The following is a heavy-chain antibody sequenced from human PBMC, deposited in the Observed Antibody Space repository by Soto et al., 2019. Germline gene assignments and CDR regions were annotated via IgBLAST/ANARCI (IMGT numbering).Heavy chain of an antibody. CDR2: ISSDSRTI. D-gene: IGHD3-9*01. V-gene: IGHV3-48*02. J-gene: IGHJ6*02. Sequence: SGGSLRLSCVASGFSLSDYAVNWVRQAPGKGLEWVSFISSDSRTIYYADSVEGRFTVSRDNARNSVSLQMDSLRDEDAAVYYCARIKLVDWFFINVDVYDMDVWGQGTPVTVSS. CDR1: GFSLSDYA. CDR3: ARIKLVDWFFINVDVYDMDV.